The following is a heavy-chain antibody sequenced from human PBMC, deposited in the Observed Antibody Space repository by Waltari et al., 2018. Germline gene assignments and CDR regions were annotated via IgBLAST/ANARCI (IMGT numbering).Heavy chain of an antibody. Sequence: EVQVLESGGGLVQPGGSLRLSCAASGFTFSCCAMSWVRQAPGKGLEWVSTINNAGDDTYYADSVRGRFTISRDNSKNTLYLQVNSLRAEDMAIYYCAKLAGISAWFFDYWGQGTLVTVSS. CDR1: GFTFSCCA. D-gene: IGHD1-1*01. CDR3: AKLAGISAWFFDY. J-gene: IGHJ4*02. V-gene: IGHV3-23*01. CDR2: INNAGDDT.